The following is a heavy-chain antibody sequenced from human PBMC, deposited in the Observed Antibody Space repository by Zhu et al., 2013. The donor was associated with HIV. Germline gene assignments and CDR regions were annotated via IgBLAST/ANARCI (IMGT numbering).Heavy chain of an antibody. CDR2: MNPNSGNT. J-gene: IGHJ6*01. CDR3: ASLPIGQHQEGMDV. V-gene: IGHV1-8*01. CDR1: GYTFTSYD. D-gene: IGHD6-13*01. Sequence: QVQLVQSGAEVKKPGASVKVSCKASGYTFTSYDINWVRQATGQGLEWMGWMNPNSGNTGYAQKFQGRVTMTRNTSISTAYMELSSLRSEDTAVYYCASLPIGQHQEGMDVWGKGPRSPSPQ.